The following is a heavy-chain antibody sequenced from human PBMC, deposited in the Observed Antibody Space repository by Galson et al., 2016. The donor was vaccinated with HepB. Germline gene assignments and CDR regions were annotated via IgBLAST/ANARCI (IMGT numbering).Heavy chain of an antibody. J-gene: IGHJ4*02. CDR3: ATEGGNMAFFHY. D-gene: IGHD5-12*01. CDR1: GFTFSSSG. V-gene: IGHV3-33*01. CDR2: IWYDGSKK. Sequence: SLRLSCAASGFTFSSSGMHWVRQAPGKGLEWVAVIWYDGSKKYYADSVKGRFTISRDSPKNTLYLQMNSLRADDTAVYYYATEGGNMAFFHYWGQGTLVTVSS.